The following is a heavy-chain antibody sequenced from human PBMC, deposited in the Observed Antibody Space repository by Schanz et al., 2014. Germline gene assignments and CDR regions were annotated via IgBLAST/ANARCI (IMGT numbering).Heavy chain of an antibody. J-gene: IGHJ4*02. CDR3: AIIGVMVAVAGTRADY. Sequence: VQMVESGGGVVQPGRSLRLSCAASGFTFSSYAMHWVRQAPGKGLEWVSSISSSGSYIYYADSVKGRFSISRDNAKNSLFLQMNRLRAEDTALYYCAIIGVMVAVAGTRADYWGQGTLVTVSS. D-gene: IGHD6-19*01. CDR2: ISSSGSYI. V-gene: IGHV3-21*01. CDR1: GFTFSSYA.